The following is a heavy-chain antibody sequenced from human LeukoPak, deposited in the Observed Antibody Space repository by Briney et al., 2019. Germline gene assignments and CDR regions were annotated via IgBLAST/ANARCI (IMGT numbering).Heavy chain of an antibody. CDR2: INPDASVT. V-gene: IGHV3-7*01. D-gene: IGHD3-10*01. Sequence: GGSLRLSCAASGFIFNTNWISWVRQAPGKGLEWVANINPDASVTHYVDSVKGRFTISRDNAKNSLYLQMNSLRAEDTAVYYCARAVVRGYFDYWGQGTLVTVSS. CDR1: GFIFNTNW. J-gene: IGHJ4*02. CDR3: ARAVVRGYFDY.